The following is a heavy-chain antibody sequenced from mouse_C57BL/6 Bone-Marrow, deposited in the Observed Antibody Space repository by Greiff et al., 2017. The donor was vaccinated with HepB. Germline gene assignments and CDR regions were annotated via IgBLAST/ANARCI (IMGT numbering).Heavy chain of an antibody. D-gene: IGHD3-2*02. CDR3: ASQTAQAFDY. Sequence: DVQLQESGGGLVQPKGSLKLSCAASGFSFNTYAMNWVRQAPGKGLEWVARIRSKSNNYATYYADSVKDRFTISRDDSESMLYLQMNNLKTEDTAMYYCASQTAQAFDYWGQGTTLTVSS. CDR1: GFSFNTYA. CDR2: IRSKSNNYAT. V-gene: IGHV10-1*01. J-gene: IGHJ2*01.